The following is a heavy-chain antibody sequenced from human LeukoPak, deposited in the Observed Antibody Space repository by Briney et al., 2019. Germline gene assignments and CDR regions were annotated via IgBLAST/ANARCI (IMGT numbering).Heavy chain of an antibody. D-gene: IGHD6-13*01. CDR1: GFTFDDYA. CDR2: ISWNSGSI. J-gene: IGHJ3*02. V-gene: IGHV3-9*01. Sequence: PGGSLRLSCAASGFTFDDYAMHWVRQAPGKGLEWVSGISWNSGSIGYADSVKGRFTISRDNAKNSLYLQMNSLRAEDTALYYCAKANLGSSWYGGAFDIWGQGTMVTVSS. CDR3: AKANLGSSWYGGAFDI.